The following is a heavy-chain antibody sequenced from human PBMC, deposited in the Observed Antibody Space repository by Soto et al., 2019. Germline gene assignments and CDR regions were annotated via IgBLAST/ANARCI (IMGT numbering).Heavy chain of an antibody. Sequence: ASVKVSGKASGYTFTSYYMHWVRQAPGQGLEWMGIINPSGGSTSYAQKFQGRVTMTRDTSTSTVYMELSSLRSEDTAVYYCARQQLNYYYGMDVWGQGTTVTVSS. D-gene: IGHD6-13*01. CDR2: INPSGGST. CDR3: ARQQLNYYYGMDV. CDR1: GYTFTSYY. V-gene: IGHV1-46*01. J-gene: IGHJ6*02.